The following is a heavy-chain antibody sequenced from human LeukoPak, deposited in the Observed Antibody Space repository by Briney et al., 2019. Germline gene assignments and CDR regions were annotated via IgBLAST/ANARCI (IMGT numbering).Heavy chain of an antibody. CDR1: GYSISSGYY. D-gene: IGHD2-8*01. J-gene: IGHJ3*02. CDR3: ARVYHPYRDPDAFDI. V-gene: IGHV4-38-2*02. Sequence: SETLSLTCTVSGYSISSGYYWGWIRQPPGKGLEWIGSIYHSGSTYYNPSLKSRVTISVDKSKNQFSLKLSSVTAADTAVYYCARVYHPYRDPDAFDIWGQGTMVTVSS. CDR2: IYHSGST.